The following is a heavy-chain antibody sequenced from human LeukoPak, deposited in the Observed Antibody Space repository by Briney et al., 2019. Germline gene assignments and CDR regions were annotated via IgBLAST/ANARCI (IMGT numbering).Heavy chain of an antibody. J-gene: IGHJ6*02. CDR1: GGSISSYY. Sequence: SETPSLTCTVSGGSISSYYWSWIRQPPGKGLEWIGYIYYSGSTNYNPSLKSRVTISVDTSKNQFSLKLSSVTAADTAVYYCARDYLAGTSYYYGMDVWGQGTTVTVSS. CDR2: IYYSGST. CDR3: ARDYLAGTSYYYGMDV. D-gene: IGHD4-17*01. V-gene: IGHV4-59*01.